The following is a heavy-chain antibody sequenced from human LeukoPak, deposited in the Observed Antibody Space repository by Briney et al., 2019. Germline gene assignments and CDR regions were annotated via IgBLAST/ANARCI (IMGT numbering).Heavy chain of an antibody. V-gene: IGHV1-24*01. CDR1: GYTLTELS. CDR3: ATDLRHPIDWFDP. Sequence: ASVKVSCKVSGYTLTELSMHWVRQAPGKGLEWMGGFDPGDGETIYAQKFQGRVTMTEDTSTDTAYMELSILRSEDTAVYYCATDLRHPIDWFDPWGQGTLVTVSS. CDR2: FDPGDGET. D-gene: IGHD4-17*01. J-gene: IGHJ5*02.